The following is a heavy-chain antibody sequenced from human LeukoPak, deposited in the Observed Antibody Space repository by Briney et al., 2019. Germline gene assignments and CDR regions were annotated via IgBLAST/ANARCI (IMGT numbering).Heavy chain of an antibody. CDR2: ISGRGDST. CDR3: VSSMYSSSTF. J-gene: IGHJ4*02. Sequence: AGGSLTLSCAASGFAFRTYAMTWVRQAPARGLEWVAAISGRGDSTYYADSAEGRFTISRDNPKNTVYLQMNSLRVEDTAVYYCVSSMYSSSTFWGQGTLVTVSS. CDR1: GFAFRTYA. D-gene: IGHD6-6*01. V-gene: IGHV3-23*01.